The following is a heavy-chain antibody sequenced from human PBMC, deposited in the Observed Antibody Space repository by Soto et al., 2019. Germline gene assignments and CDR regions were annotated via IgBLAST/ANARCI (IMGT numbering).Heavy chain of an antibody. V-gene: IGHV1-2*02. Sequence: QVQLEQSGAEVEKPGASVRVSCKASGYTFTGYYMHWVRQAPGQGLEWMGWINPNSGGTNYAQKFQGRVTMTRDTSISTAYMELSRLRSDDTAVYYCARGRLRSSNWFDPWGQGTLVTVSS. CDR3: ARGRLRSSNWFDP. CDR2: INPNSGGT. D-gene: IGHD3-3*01. CDR1: GYTFTGYY. J-gene: IGHJ5*02.